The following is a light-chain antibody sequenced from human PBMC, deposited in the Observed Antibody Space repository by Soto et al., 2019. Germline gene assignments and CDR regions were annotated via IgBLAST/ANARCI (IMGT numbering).Light chain of an antibody. CDR3: QHFANLPYT. V-gene: IGKV1-33*01. CDR1: QDITNY. Sequence: DIQLTQSPSSLSASVGDRVTITCQASQDITNYLNWYQQKPGRAPKLLISGASNLETGVPSRFSGSGHGTHFTFTISTLQPEDGATYFCQHFANLPYTFGQGAKVEIK. CDR2: GAS. J-gene: IGKJ2*01.